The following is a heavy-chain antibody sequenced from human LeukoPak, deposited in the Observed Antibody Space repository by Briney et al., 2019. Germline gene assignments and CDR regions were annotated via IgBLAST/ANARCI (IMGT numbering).Heavy chain of an antibody. CDR1: GFTFSNYG. CDR3: ARTQLGFDY. CDR2: ISYDGSNK. Sequence: GGSLRLSCAASGFTFSNYGMHWVRQAPGKGLEWVAVISYDGSNKFYADSVKGRFTISRDKSKNTLYLQMNSLRAEDTAVYYCARTQLGFDYWGQGTLVTVSS. J-gene: IGHJ4*02. D-gene: IGHD3-16*01. V-gene: IGHV3-30*03.